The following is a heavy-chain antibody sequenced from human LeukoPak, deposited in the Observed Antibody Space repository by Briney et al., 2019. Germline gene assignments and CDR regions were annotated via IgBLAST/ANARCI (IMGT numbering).Heavy chain of an antibody. CDR2: ISSSSSTI. J-gene: IGHJ5*02. CDR1: GFTFSSYS. Sequence: GGSLRLSCAASGFTFSSYSMNWVRQAPGKGLEWVSYISSSSSTIYYADSVKGRFTISRDNAKNSLYLQMNSLRAEDTGVYYCARDKTRRPGYLRYSGFQFDPWGQGPLVTVSS. V-gene: IGHV3-48*01. D-gene: IGHD5-12*01. CDR3: ARDKTRRPGYLRYSGFQFDP.